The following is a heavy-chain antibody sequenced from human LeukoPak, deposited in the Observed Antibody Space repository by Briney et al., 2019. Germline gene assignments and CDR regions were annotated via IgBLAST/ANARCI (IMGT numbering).Heavy chain of an antibody. V-gene: IGHV4-39*01. CDR3: ARRYYDSTGYYRYFDY. CDR2: ITYSGST. Sequence: SETLSLTCTVSGGSISSRSYYWGWIRQPPGKGLERIGSITYSGSTYYNPSLKSRVTISVDTSKNQFSLKLSSVTAADTAVYYCARRYYDSTGYYRYFDYWGQGTLVTVSS. J-gene: IGHJ4*02. CDR1: GGSISSRSYY. D-gene: IGHD3-22*01.